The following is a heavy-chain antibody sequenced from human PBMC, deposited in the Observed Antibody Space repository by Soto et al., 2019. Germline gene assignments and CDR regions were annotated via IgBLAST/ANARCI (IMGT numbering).Heavy chain of an antibody. J-gene: IGHJ4*02. CDR2: MNPNSGNT. CDR1: GYTFTSYD. V-gene: IGHV1-8*01. CDR3: ARRLTKSGSPIGY. D-gene: IGHD1-26*01. Sequence: ASVKVSCKSCGYTFTSYDISWVRPATGQGLEWMGWMNPNSGNTGYAQKFQGRVTMTRNTSISTAYMELSSLRSEDTAVYYCARRLTKSGSPIGYWGQGTLVNGSA.